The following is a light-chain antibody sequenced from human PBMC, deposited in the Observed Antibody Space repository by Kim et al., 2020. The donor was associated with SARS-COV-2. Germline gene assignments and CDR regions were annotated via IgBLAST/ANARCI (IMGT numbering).Light chain of an antibody. V-gene: IGLV1-40*01. CDR1: SSNIGAGYD. Sequence: QRVTISCTGSSSNIGAGYDVHWYQQFPGTAPKLLIYVNSDRPSGVPDRFSASKSGTSASLAITGLQAEYEADYYCQSYDSSLSGFVFGSGTKVTVL. J-gene: IGLJ1*01. CDR3: QSYDSSLSGFV. CDR2: VNS.